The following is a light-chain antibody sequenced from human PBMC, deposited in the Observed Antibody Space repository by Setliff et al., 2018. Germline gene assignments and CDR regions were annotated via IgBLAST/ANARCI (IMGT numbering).Light chain of an antibody. CDR2: EVS. CDR3: SSYAGSNNFPYV. CDR1: SSDVGGYNY. V-gene: IGLV2-8*01. J-gene: IGLJ1*01. Sequence: QSVLAQPPSASGSPGQSVTISCTGTSSDVGGYNYVSWYQQHPGKAPKLMIYEVSKRPSGVPYRFTGSKSGNTASLTVSGLQAEDEADYYCSSYAGSNNFPYVFGTGTKGTVL.